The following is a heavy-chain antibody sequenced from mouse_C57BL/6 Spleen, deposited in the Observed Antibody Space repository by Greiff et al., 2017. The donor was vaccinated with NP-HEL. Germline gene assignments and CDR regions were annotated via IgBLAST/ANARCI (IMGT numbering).Heavy chain of an antibody. V-gene: IGHV5-16*01. CDR2: INYDGSST. Sequence: EVKLVESEGGLVQPGSSMKLSCTASGFTFSDYYMAWVRQVPEKGLEWVANINYDGSSTYYLDSLKSRFIISRDNAKNILYLQMSSLKSEDTATYYCARDNYGSRDYAMDYWGQGTSVTVSS. CDR1: GFTFSDYY. J-gene: IGHJ4*01. CDR3: ARDNYGSRDYAMDY. D-gene: IGHD1-1*01.